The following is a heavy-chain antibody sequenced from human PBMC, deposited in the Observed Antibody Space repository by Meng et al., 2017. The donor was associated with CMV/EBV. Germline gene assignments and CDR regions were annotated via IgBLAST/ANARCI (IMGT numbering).Heavy chain of an antibody. CDR2: MNTNSGNT. V-gene: IGHV1-8*01. J-gene: IGHJ4*01. CDR1: GYTSISYD. Sequence: AGYTSISYDINWVRQDTGEGREWMGWMNTNSGNTGYAQKFQGRVTITRNNSISTAYMELSSLRSEDTAVYYCARGRRYSGSPQPLGYWGHGTLVTVSS. D-gene: IGHD1-26*01. CDR3: ARGRRYSGSPQPLGY.